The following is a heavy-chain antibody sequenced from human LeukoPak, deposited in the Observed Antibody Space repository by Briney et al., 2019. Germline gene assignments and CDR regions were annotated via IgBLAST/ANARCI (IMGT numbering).Heavy chain of an antibody. CDR1: GFTFSSYG. D-gene: IGHD2-2*01. V-gene: IGHV3-30*02. Sequence: PGGSLRLSCAAPGFTFSSYGMHWVRQAPGKGLEWVAFIRYDGSNKYYADSVKGRFTISRDNSKNTLYLQMNSLRAEDTAVYYCAKDPLPARYCSSTSCYPDYWGQGTLVTVSS. J-gene: IGHJ4*02. CDR3: AKDPLPARYCSSTSCYPDY. CDR2: IRYDGSNK.